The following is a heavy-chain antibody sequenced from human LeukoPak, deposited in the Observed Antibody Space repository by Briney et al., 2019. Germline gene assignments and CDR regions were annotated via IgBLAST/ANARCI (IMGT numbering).Heavy chain of an antibody. V-gene: IGHV3-21*04. J-gene: IGHJ4*02. CDR2: ISSSSSYI. Sequence: PGGSLRLSCAASGFTFSSYSMSWVRQAPGKGLEWVSSISSSSSYIYYADPVKGRFTISRDNSKNTLYLQMNSLRAEDTAVYYCAKPTSILDYWGQGTLVTVSS. CDR3: AKPTSILDY. CDR1: GFTFSSYS.